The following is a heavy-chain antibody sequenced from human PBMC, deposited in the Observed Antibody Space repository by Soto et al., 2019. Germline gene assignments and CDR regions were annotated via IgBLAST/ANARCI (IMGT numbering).Heavy chain of an antibody. CDR2: ISYDGSNK. Sequence: QVQLVESGGGVVQPGRSLRLSCAASGFTFSSYAMHWVRQAPGKGLEWVAVISYDGSNKYYADSVKGRFTISRDNSKNTLYLQMNSLRAEDTAVYYWARANYDFWSGYSSYFPPYDYYGMDVWGQGTTVTVSS. CDR1: GFTFSSYA. V-gene: IGHV3-30-3*01. D-gene: IGHD3-3*01. J-gene: IGHJ6*02. CDR3: ARANYDFWSGYSSYFPPYDYYGMDV.